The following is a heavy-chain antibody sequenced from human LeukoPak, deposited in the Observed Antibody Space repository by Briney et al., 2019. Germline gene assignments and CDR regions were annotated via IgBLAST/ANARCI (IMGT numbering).Heavy chain of an antibody. D-gene: IGHD2-15*01. CDR2: IYYSGST. Sequence: PSETLSLTCTVSGGSISSYYWSWIRQPPGKGLEWIGYIYYSGSTNYNPSLKSRVTISVDTSKNQFSLKLSSVTAADAAVYYCARREGWWFDPWGQGTLVTVSS. V-gene: IGHV4-59*08. J-gene: IGHJ5*02. CDR3: ARREGWWFDP. CDR1: GGSISSYY.